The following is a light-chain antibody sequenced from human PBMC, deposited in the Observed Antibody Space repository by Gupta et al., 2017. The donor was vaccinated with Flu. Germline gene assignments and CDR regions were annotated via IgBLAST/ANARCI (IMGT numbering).Light chain of an antibody. J-gene: IGKJ4*01. CDR3: QHRANLPLT. Sequence: GERATLYCRASQSVYSDLAWYQQKPGQAPRLLIYGGSNRAAGIPARFSGSGSGTEFTLTISSLEPEDFAIYYCQHRANLPLTFGGGTKVDIK. V-gene: IGKV3-11*01. CDR1: QSVYSD. CDR2: GGS.